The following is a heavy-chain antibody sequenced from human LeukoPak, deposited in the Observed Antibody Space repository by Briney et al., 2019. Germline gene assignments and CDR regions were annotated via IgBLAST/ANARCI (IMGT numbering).Heavy chain of an antibody. J-gene: IGHJ2*01. Sequence: PGGSLRLSCAASGFTFSDYDMHWARQVTGKGLEWVSSIGAAGATYYQGSVKGRFTISRENAKDSLYLQMNSLRAGDTAVYYCARTTVTTGPYWYFDLWGRGTLVTVSS. V-gene: IGHV3-13*01. CDR2: IGAAGAT. CDR1: GFTFSDYD. D-gene: IGHD4-17*01. CDR3: ARTTVTTGPYWYFDL.